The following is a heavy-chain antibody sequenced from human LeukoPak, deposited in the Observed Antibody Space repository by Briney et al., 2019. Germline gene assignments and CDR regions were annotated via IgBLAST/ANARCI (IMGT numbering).Heavy chain of an antibody. J-gene: IGHJ2*01. CDR1: GFTFGIYA. CDR2: ISNDGSDK. CDR3: ARRWYFDL. V-gene: IGHV3-30*04. Sequence: GGSLRLSCAASGFTFGIYAMHWVRQAPGKGLDRVAVISNDGSDKYYADSVKGRFTISRDNSKSTLYLQMNSLRTEDTAVYYCARRWYFDLWGRGTLVTVSS.